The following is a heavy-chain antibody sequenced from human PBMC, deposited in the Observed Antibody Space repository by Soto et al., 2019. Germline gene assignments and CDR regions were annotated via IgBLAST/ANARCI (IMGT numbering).Heavy chain of an antibody. Sequence: PGGSLRLSCAAFGFTSSGSSMSWVRQAPGKRLEWVSGIGWNRGMIDYAESVKGRFTISRDNAKKSLYLQMNSLIVEDTALYFCTKATEEARALHPGFDLWGQGTLVTVSS. J-gene: IGHJ4*02. V-gene: IGHV3-9*02. CDR3: TKATEEARALHPGFDL. D-gene: IGHD2-15*01. CDR2: IGWNRGMI. CDR1: GFTSSGSS.